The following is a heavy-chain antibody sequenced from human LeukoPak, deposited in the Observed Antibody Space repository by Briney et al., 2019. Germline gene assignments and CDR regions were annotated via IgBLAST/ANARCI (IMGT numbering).Heavy chain of an antibody. Sequence: PGGSLRLSCAASGFTFSSYSMNWVRQAPGKGLEWVSSISSSSSYIYYADSVKGRFTISRDNAKNSLCLQMNSLRAEDTAVYYCASRGRLEYGMDVWGQGTTVTVSS. CDR3: ASRGRLEYGMDV. J-gene: IGHJ6*02. CDR2: ISSSSSYI. V-gene: IGHV3-21*01. D-gene: IGHD1-1*01. CDR1: GFTFSSYS.